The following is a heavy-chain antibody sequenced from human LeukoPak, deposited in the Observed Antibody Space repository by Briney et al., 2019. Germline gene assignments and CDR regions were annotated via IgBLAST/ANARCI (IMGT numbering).Heavy chain of an antibody. D-gene: IGHD3-10*01. CDR1: GFTFSSYS. V-gene: IGHV3-21*01. CDR3: ARLPGLSYNWFDH. CDR2: ISSSSSYI. J-gene: IGHJ5*02. Sequence: GGSLRLSCAASGFTFSSYSMNWVRQAPGKGLEWVSSISSSSSYIYYADSVKGRFTISRDNAKNSLYLQMNSLRAEDTAVYYCARLPGLSYNWFDHWGPGTLVTVAS.